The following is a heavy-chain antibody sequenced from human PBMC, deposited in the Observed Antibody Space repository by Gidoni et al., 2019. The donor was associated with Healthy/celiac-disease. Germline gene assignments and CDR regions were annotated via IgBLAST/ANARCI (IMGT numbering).Heavy chain of an antibody. J-gene: IGHJ4*02. CDR3: TRKDIVATIGVYFDY. D-gene: IGHD5-12*01. CDR2: IRSKAYGGTT. Sequence: EVQLVESGGGLVQPGRSLRLSCTASGFTFGDYAMSWFRQAPGKGLEWVGFIRSKAYGGTTEYAASVKGRFTISRDDSKSIAYLQMNSLKTEDTAVYYCTRKDIVATIGVYFDYWGQGTLVTVSS. CDR1: GFTFGDYA. V-gene: IGHV3-49*03.